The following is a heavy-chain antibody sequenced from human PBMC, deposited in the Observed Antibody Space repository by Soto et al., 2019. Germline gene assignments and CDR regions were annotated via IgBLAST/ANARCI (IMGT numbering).Heavy chain of an antibody. CDR3: AVITMVRGAQDSYYYYYGMDV. Sequence: ASVKVSCKVSGYTLTELSMHWVRQAPGKGLEWMGGFDPEDGETIYAQKFQGRVTMTEDTSTDTAYMGLSSLRSEDTAVYYCAVITMVRGAQDSYYYYYGMDVWGQGTTVTVSS. D-gene: IGHD3-10*01. CDR1: GYTLTELS. J-gene: IGHJ6*02. CDR2: FDPEDGET. V-gene: IGHV1-24*01.